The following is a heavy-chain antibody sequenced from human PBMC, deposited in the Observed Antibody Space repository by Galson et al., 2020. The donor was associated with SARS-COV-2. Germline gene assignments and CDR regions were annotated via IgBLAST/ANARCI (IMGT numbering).Heavy chain of an antibody. Sequence: SETLSLTCTVSGGSISSSSYYWGWIRQPPGKGLEWIGSIYYSGSTYYNPSLKSRVTISVDTSKNQFSLKLSSVTAADTAVYYCARHQRSVFGVATVDYWGQGTLVTVSS. D-gene: IGHD3-3*01. V-gene: IGHV4-39*01. CDR2: IYYSGST. CDR3: ARHQRSVFGVATVDY. J-gene: IGHJ4*02. CDR1: GGSISSSSYY.